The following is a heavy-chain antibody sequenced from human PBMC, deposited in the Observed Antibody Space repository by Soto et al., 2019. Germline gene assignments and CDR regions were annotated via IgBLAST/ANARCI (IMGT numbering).Heavy chain of an antibody. Sequence: EVPLLESGGGLVQPGGSRRLSCAASGFTFRDYGMSWVRQAPGKGPEWVSGISGGATYYADSVKGRFVISRDDSKNTLYLEMDSLRVEDTAVYYCTKDSGWTSADWGQGTLVTVSS. CDR3: TKDSGWTSAD. CDR2: ISGGAT. CDR1: GFTFRDYG. V-gene: IGHV3-23*01. J-gene: IGHJ4*02. D-gene: IGHD3-10*01.